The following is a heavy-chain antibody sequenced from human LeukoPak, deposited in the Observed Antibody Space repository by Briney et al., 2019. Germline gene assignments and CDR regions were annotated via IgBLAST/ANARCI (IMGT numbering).Heavy chain of an antibody. CDR1: GFTFSSYW. CDR2: IKEDGSEK. Sequence: GGSLRLSCAASGFTFSSYWMSWVRQAPGKGLEWVAHIKEDGSEKYYVDSVKGRFTISRDNAKNSLYLQMNSLRAEDTAVYYCARDDGYYYDSSGYYHDYWGQGTLVTVSS. CDR3: ARDDGYYYDSSGYYHDY. D-gene: IGHD3-22*01. V-gene: IGHV3-7*01. J-gene: IGHJ4*02.